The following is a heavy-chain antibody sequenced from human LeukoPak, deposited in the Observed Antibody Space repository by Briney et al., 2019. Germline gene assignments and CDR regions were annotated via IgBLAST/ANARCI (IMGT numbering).Heavy chain of an antibody. CDR1: GFTFSSYA. CDR2: ISGSGGST. J-gene: IGHJ4*02. V-gene: IGHV3-23*01. CDR3: AKMGAKRGSSPVGFDY. D-gene: IGHD3-16*01. Sequence: GGSLRLSCAASGFTFSSYAMSWVRQAPGKGLEWVSAISGSGGSTYYADSVKGRFTISRDNSKNTLYLQMNSLRAEDTAVYYCAKMGAKRGSSPVGFDYWGQGTLVTVSS.